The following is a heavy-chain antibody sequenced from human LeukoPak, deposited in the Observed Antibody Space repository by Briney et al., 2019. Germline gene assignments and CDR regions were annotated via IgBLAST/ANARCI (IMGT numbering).Heavy chain of an antibody. D-gene: IGHD3-10*01. CDR1: GFTFSGSA. CDR3: TRHGSGSYLTFDY. V-gene: IGHV3-73*01. CDR2: IRSKANSYAT. J-gene: IGHJ4*02. Sequence: SGGSLRLSCAASGFTFSGSAMHWVRQASGKGLEWVGRIRSKANSYATAYAASAKGRFTISRDDSKNTAYLQMNSLKTEDTAVYYCTRHGSGSYLTFDYWGQGTLVTVSS.